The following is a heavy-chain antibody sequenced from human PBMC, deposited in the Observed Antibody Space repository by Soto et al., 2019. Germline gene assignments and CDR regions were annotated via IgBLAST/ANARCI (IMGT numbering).Heavy chain of an antibody. Sequence: EVHLVESGGDLVQPGGSLRLSCAASGFTFSAYWMQWVHQAPGKGLEWVAIIKQDGSEKYYVDSVTGRFTISRDNAKNSLYLQMSSLRAEDTAMYYCVGSRGWLFDYWGQGTLVTVSS. J-gene: IGHJ4*02. D-gene: IGHD6-19*01. CDR2: IKQDGSEK. CDR3: VGSRGWLFDY. CDR1: GFTFSAYW. V-gene: IGHV3-7*05.